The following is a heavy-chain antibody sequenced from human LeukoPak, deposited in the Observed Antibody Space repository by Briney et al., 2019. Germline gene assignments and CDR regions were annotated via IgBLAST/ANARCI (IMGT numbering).Heavy chain of an antibody. Sequence: GRSLRLSCAASGFTFDDYAMHWVRQAPGKGLEWVSGISWNSGSIGYADSVKGRFTISRDNAKNSLYLQMNSLRAEDMALYYCAKDQDGQLGHGGFDYWGQGTLVTVSS. CDR1: GFTFDDYA. CDR2: ISWNSGSI. D-gene: IGHD6-6*01. J-gene: IGHJ4*02. CDR3: AKDQDGQLGHGGFDY. V-gene: IGHV3-9*03.